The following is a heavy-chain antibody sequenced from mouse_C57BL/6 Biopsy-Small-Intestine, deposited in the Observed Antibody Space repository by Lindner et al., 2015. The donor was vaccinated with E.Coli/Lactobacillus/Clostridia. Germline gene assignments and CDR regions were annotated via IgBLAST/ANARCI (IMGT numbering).Heavy chain of an antibody. Sequence: VQLQESGAELVKPGASVKLSCTASGFNIKDDYMHWVKQRTEQGLEWIGRIDPEDGETKYVPKFQGKATITANTSSNTAYLQLSSLTSEDTAVYYCARGYSYWYFDVWGTGTTVTVSS. D-gene: IGHD2-12*01. J-gene: IGHJ1*03. CDR1: GFNIKDDY. V-gene: IGHV14-2*01. CDR3: ARGYSYWYFDV. CDR2: IDPEDGET.